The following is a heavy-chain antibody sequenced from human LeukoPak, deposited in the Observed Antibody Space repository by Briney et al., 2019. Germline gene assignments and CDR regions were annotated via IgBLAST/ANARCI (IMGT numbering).Heavy chain of an antibody. CDR1: GGSISSYY. D-gene: IGHD4-17*01. V-gene: IGHV4-59*01. J-gene: IGHJ4*02. CDR3: ARLPTTTVTSRFDY. CDR2: IYYSGST. Sequence: PSETLPLTCTVSGGSISSYYWNWIRQPPGRGLEWIGYIYYSGSTNYNPSLKSRVTISVDTSKNHFSLKLSSVTAADTAIYYCARLPTTTVTSRFDYWGQGTLVTVSS.